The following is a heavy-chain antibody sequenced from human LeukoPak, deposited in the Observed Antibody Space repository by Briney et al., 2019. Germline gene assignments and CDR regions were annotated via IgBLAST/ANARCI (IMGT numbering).Heavy chain of an antibody. CDR3: ARAGYCSSTSCPSHYYYGMDV. CDR1: GFTFSSYE. Sequence: PGGSLRLSCAASGFTFSSYEMNWVRQAPGKGLEWVSYISSSGSTIYYADSVKGRFTISRDNAKNPLYLQVNSLRAEDTAVYYCARAGYCSSTSCPSHYYYGMDVWGKGTTVTVSS. CDR2: ISSSGSTI. V-gene: IGHV3-48*03. D-gene: IGHD2-2*01. J-gene: IGHJ6*04.